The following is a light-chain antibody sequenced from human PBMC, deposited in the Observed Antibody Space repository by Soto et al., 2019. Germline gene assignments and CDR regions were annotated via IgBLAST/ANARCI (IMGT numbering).Light chain of an antibody. J-gene: IGKJ3*01. Sequence: EIVLTQSPGTLSLSPGERATLSCWASQSVSSSYLAWYQQKPGQAPRLLIYGASSRATGIPDRFSGSGSGTDFTLTISRLEPEDFAVYYCQQYGSSPPLFTFGPGTKVDIK. CDR2: GAS. CDR1: QSVSSSY. V-gene: IGKV3-20*01. CDR3: QQYGSSPPLFT.